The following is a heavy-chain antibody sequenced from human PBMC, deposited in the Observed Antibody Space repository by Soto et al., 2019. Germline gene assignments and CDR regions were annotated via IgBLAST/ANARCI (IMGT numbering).Heavy chain of an antibody. V-gene: IGHV3-30*18. CDR2: ISYDGIHK. CDR3: AKEIIAVSGPWDFDN. Sequence: QVQLVESGGGVVQPGRSLRLSCAASGFTFSTYGMSWVRQAPGKGLEWVAIISYDGIHKYYADSVKGRFTISRDNSRNTLYLQMNSLRAEDTAVYYCAKEIIAVSGPWDFDNWGQGTRVTVSS. D-gene: IGHD6-19*01. J-gene: IGHJ4*02. CDR1: GFTFSTYG.